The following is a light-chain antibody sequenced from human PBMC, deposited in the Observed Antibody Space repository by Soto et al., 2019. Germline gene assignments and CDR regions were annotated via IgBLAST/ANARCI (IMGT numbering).Light chain of an antibody. Sequence: QSVLPQSPSASASPGASGKLTCTLSSGHSDYAIAWHQQQPEKGPRYLMKVTSDGSHTKGDGIPDRFSGSSSGAGRYLTISCLRCDDEADYYCQAWGTGGVFGGGTQLTVL. CDR3: QAWGTGGV. CDR1: SGHSDYA. V-gene: IGLV4-69*01. J-gene: IGLJ3*02. CDR2: VTSDGSH.